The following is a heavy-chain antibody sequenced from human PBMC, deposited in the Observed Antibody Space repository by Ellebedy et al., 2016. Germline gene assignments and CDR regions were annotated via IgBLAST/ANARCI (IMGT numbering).Heavy chain of an antibody. CDR3: AARYCGGGICFSFFSS. J-gene: IGHJ5*02. CDR2: IDPSGGST. Sequence: ASVKVSCKASGYSFTSSYVLWVRQAPGQGLEWMGIIDPSGGSTSYAQRFQGRVTITRDTSASTAYMELSSLRSEDTAVYYCAARYCGGGICFSFFSSWGQGTLVTVSS. CDR1: GYSFTSSY. D-gene: IGHD2-15*01. V-gene: IGHV1-46*01.